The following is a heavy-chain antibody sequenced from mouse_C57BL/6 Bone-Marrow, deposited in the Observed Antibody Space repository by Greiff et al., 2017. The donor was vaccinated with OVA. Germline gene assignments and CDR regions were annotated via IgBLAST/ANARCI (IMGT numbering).Heavy chain of an antibody. V-gene: IGHV1-52*01. J-gene: IGHJ2*01. CDR1: GYTFTSYW. D-gene: IGHD2-3*01. CDR2: IDPSDSET. Sequence: QVQLQQPGAELVRPGSSVKLSCKASGYTFTSYWMHWVKQRPIQGLEWIGNIDPSDSETHYNQKFKDKATLTVDKSSSTAYMQLSSLTSEDSAVYYCARGVYDGYCGFDYWGQGTTLTVYS. CDR3: ARGVYDGYCGFDY.